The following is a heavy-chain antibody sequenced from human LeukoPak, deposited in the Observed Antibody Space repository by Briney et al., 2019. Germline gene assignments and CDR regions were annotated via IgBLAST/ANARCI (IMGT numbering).Heavy chain of an antibody. D-gene: IGHD7-27*01. CDR3: ASNPPRTGDFNS. CDR1: GYTFTNYD. V-gene: IGHV1-8*01. J-gene: IGHJ4*02. Sequence: ASVTVSCTTSGYTFTNYDINWVRQAPGQGLEWLGWMSPNNGNTGYAQKFQGRVTMTRDTSINTAYMELRSLRSEDTAVYYCASNPPRTGDFNSWGQGALVAVSS. CDR2: MSPNNGNT.